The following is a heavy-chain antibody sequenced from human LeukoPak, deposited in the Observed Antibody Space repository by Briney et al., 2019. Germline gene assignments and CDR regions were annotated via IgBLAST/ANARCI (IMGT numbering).Heavy chain of an antibody. V-gene: IGHV1-2*02. CDR1: GYTFTGYY. J-gene: IGHJ5*01. CDR3: ARDDAGTHDS. CDR2: INPNSGGT. Sequence: GASVKVSCKASGYTFTGYYMHWVRQAPGQGLEWMGWINPNSGGTNYAQKFKGRLTMTLDTSISTLYMDLSSLTSDDTAVYYCARDDAGTHDSWGQGTLVTVSS. D-gene: IGHD3/OR15-3a*01.